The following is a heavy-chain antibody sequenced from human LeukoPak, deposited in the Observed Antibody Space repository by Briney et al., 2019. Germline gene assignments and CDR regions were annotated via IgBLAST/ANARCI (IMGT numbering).Heavy chain of an antibody. V-gene: IGHV1-69*13. CDR1: GGTFSSYA. CDR2: IILIFGTA. D-gene: IGHD2/OR15-2a*01. Sequence: GASVKVSCKASGGTFSSYAISWVRQAPGQGLEWMGGIILIFGTANYAQKFQGRVTITADESTSTAYMELSSLRSEDTAVYYCFLPGEGNWFDPWGQGTLVTVSS. CDR3: FLPGEGNWFDP. J-gene: IGHJ5*02.